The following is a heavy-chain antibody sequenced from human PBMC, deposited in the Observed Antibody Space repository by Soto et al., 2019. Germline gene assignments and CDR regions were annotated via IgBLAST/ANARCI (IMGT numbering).Heavy chain of an antibody. V-gene: IGHV3-30*18. J-gene: IGHJ4*02. CDR3: AKCSSGGSCYSGFDY. D-gene: IGHD2-15*01. Sequence: QVQLVESGGGVVKPGRSLRLSCAASGFTFSSYGMHWVRQAPGKGLEWVAVISYDGSNKYYADSVKGRFTISRDNSKNTLYLQMNSLRAEDTAVYYCAKCSSGGSCYSGFDYWGQGTLVTVSS. CDR1: GFTFSSYG. CDR2: ISYDGSNK.